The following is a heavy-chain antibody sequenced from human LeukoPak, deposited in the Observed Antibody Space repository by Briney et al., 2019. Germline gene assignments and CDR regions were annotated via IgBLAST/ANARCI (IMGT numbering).Heavy chain of an antibody. Sequence: PGRSLRLSWAASGFTFDDYAMHCVRQAPGKGLGWVSGISWNSGSIGYADSVKGRFTISRDNAKNSLYLQMNSLRAEDTALYYCAKGDGYNPPSHWGQGTLVTVSS. CDR1: GFTFDDYA. J-gene: IGHJ4*02. D-gene: IGHD5-24*01. V-gene: IGHV3-9*01. CDR3: AKGDGYNPPSH. CDR2: ISWNSGSI.